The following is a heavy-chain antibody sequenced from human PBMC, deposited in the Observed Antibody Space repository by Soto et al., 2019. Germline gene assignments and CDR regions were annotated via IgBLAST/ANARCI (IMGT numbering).Heavy chain of an antibody. CDR1: GYTFTSYG. CDR3: ARDLSLEAAEYVEYGVDV. D-gene: IGHD6-13*01. J-gene: IGHJ6*02. V-gene: IGHV1-2*04. CDR2: INPNSGGT. Sequence: ASVKVSCKASGYTFTSYGISWVRQAPGQGLEWMGWINPNSGGTNYAQKVQGWVTMTRDTSISTAYMELSRLRSDGTAGYWCARDLSLEAAEYVEYGVDVWGRGTTYTVCS.